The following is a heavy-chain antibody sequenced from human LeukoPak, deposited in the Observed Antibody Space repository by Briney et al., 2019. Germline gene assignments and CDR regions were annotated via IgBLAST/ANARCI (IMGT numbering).Heavy chain of an antibody. Sequence: PGGSLRLSCAASGFTFSSYAMSWVRQAPGKGLEWVAVISYDGSNKYYADSVKGRFTISRDNSKNTLYLQMNSLRAEDTAVYYCARGLTTVTSNWFDPWGQGTLVTVSS. V-gene: IGHV3-30*04. CDR3: ARGLTTVTSNWFDP. CDR1: GFTFSSYA. D-gene: IGHD4-17*01. J-gene: IGHJ5*02. CDR2: ISYDGSNK.